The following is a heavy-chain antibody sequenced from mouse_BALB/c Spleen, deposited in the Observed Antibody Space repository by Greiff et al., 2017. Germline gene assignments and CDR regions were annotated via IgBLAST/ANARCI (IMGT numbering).Heavy chain of an antibody. V-gene: IGHV1S127*01. CDR3: ARSPPGFAY. Sequence: QVQLQQPGAELVKPGASVKMSCKASGYTFTSYWMHWVKQRPGQGLEWIGTIDPSDSYTSYNQKFKGKATLTVDTSSSTAYMQLSSLTSEDSAVYYCARSPPGFAYWGQGTLVTVSA. J-gene: IGHJ3*01. CDR1: GYTFTSYW. CDR2: IDPSDSYT.